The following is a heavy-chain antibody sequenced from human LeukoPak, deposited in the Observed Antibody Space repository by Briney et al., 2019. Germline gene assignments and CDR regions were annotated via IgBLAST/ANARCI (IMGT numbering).Heavy chain of an antibody. CDR1: GFTFSSYG. Sequence: PGGSLRLSCAASGFTFSSYGMHWVRQAPGKGLEWVAVIWYDGSNKYYADSVKGRFTISRDNSKNTLYLQMNSLRAEDTAVYYCAKGTRGYSYGLPDYWGQGTLVTVSS. V-gene: IGHV3-33*06. J-gene: IGHJ4*02. D-gene: IGHD5-18*01. CDR2: IWYDGSNK. CDR3: AKGTRGYSYGLPDY.